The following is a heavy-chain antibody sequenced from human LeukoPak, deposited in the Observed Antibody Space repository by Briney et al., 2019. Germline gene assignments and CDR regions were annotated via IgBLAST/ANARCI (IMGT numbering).Heavy chain of an antibody. CDR3: ARATRDFWSGSFDY. CDR2: IYYSGST. Sequence: PSETLSLTCTVSGASVSSSYWSWIRQPPGKGLEWIGYIYYSGSTNYNPSLKSRVTISIDTSKNQFSLKMSSLTAADTAVYYCARATRDFWSGSFDYWGQGTLVTVSS. CDR1: GASVSSSY. V-gene: IGHV4-59*02. J-gene: IGHJ4*02. D-gene: IGHD3-3*01.